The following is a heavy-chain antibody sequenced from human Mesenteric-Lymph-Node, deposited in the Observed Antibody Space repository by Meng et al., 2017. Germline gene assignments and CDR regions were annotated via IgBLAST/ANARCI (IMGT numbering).Heavy chain of an antibody. CDR2: IIPIFGTA. J-gene: IGHJ5*02. CDR1: GYTFTSYD. V-gene: IGHV1-69*13. D-gene: IGHD6-19*01. Sequence: SVKVSCKASGYTFTSYDINWVRQAPGQGLEWMGGIIPIFGTANYAQKFQGRVTITADESTSTAYMELSSLRSEDTAVYYCARGGSIAVALSWFDPWGQGTLVTVSS. CDR3: ARGGSIAVALSWFDP.